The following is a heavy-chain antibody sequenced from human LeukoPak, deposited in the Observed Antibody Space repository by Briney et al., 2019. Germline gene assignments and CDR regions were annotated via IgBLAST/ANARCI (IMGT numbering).Heavy chain of an antibody. CDR2: IIPILGIA. D-gene: IGHD5-18*01. V-gene: IGHV1-69*02. J-gene: IGHJ4*02. CDR3: ARVDTAMVIDY. CDR1: GGTFSSYT. Sequence: SVKVSCKASGGTFSSYTMNWVRQAPGQGLEWMGRIIPILGIANYAQKFQGRVTITADKSTSTAYMELSSLRSEDTAVYYCARVDTAMVIDYWGQGTLVTVSS.